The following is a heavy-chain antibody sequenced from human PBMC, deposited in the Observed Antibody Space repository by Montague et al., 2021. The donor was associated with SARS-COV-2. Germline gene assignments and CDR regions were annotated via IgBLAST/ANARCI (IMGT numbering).Heavy chain of an antibody. V-gene: IGHV4-39*01. CDR1: GGSITTTSHY. J-gene: IGHJ5*02. Sequence: SETLSLTCTVSGGSITTTSHYWGWIRQPPGKGLEWIGSIYYSGYTHYNPSLKTRLTLSVDTSTNQFSLKLSSVTAADTAVYHCARLGPGPQGEESWGQGTLVIVSS. D-gene: IGHD3-16*01. CDR2: IYYSGYT. CDR3: ARLGPGPQGEES.